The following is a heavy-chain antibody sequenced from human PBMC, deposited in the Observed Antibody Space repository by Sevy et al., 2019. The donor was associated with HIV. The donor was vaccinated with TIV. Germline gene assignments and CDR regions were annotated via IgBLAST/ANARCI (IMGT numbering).Heavy chain of an antibody. D-gene: IGHD1-1*01. J-gene: IGHJ5*01. CDR3: ARDAARVIVPTAGFDS. CDR2: IWYDGRTE. Sequence: GGSLRLSCVASGFTSRSFSMHWVRQAPGKGLEWVAAIWYDGRTERYADSVQGRFTISRDNSKRTLHLQMNSLRAEDTALYYCARDAARVIVPTAGFDSWGQGTLVTVSS. V-gene: IGHV3-33*01. CDR1: GFTSRSFS.